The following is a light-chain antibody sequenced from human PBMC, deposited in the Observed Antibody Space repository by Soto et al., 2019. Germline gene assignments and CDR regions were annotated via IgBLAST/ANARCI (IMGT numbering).Light chain of an antibody. V-gene: IGKV3-11*01. J-gene: IGKJ3*01. CDR2: DAS. CDR3: QQRETGCT. CDR1: QSVSSY. Sequence: EIVLTQSPATLSLSPGERATLSCRASQSVSSYLAWYQQKPGQAPRLLIYDASNRATGIPARFSGSGSGTDFTLTSSSLEPEDFGVYYFQQRETGCTFGPGTNVDIK.